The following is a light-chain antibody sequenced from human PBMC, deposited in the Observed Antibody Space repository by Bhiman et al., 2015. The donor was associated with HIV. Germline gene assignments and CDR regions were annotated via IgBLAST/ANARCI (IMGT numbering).Light chain of an antibody. Sequence: QSALTQPASVSGSPGQSITISCTGSGSDVGGYNHVSWYQQHPGKAPKLMIYDVSNRPSGVSNRFSGSKSGNTASLTISGLQAEDEADYSSSSTSDYVFGTRTKVTVL. V-gene: IGLV2-14*03. CDR1: GSDVGGYNH. J-gene: IGLJ1*01. CDR3: SSTSDYV. CDR2: DVS.